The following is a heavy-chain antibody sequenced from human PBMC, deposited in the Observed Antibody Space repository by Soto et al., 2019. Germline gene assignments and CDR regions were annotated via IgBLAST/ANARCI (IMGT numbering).Heavy chain of an antibody. Sequence: EVQLVESGGGLVKPGGSLRLSCAASGFTFSSYSMNWVRQAPGKGLEWVSSISCSTSYIYYADSVKGRFTISRDNAKNSLYLQMNSLRAEDTAVYYCARVVDYCDPYYYYGMDAWGQGTTVTVSS. J-gene: IGHJ6*02. V-gene: IGHV3-21*03. CDR1: GFTFSSYS. CDR3: ARVVDYCDPYYYYGMDA. CDR2: ISCSTSYI. D-gene: IGHD3-22*01.